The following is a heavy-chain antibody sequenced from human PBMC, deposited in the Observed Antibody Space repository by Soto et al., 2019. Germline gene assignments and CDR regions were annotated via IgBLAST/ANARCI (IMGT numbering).Heavy chain of an antibody. CDR2: ISWNSGSI. CDR3: AKDIGIAVAVDAFDI. J-gene: IGHJ3*02. CDR1: GFTFDDYA. Sequence: PGGSLRLSCAASGFTFDDYAMHWVRQAPGKGLEWVSGISWNSGSIGYADSVKGRFTISRDNAKNSLYLQMNSLRAEDTALYYCAKDIGIAVAVDAFDIWGQGTMLTVSS. D-gene: IGHD6-19*01. V-gene: IGHV3-9*01.